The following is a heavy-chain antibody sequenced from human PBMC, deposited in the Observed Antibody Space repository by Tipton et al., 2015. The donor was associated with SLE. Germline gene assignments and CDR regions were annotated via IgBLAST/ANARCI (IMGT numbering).Heavy chain of an antibody. CDR2: ISSAGST. V-gene: IGHV4-39*01. Sequence: TLSLPCSVSGGSITSNSHYWVWIRPPTGEGREWIGSISSAGSTYYNPSLKSRITIYLDTSKNQFSLRLSSVTAADTATYYCATAATRATTSSFFDYWGQGALVTVSS. CDR3: ATAATRATTSSFFDY. D-gene: IGHD2-2*01. J-gene: IGHJ4*02. CDR1: GGSITSNSHY.